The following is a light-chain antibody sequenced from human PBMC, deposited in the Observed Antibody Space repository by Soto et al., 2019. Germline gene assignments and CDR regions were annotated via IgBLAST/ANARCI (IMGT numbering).Light chain of an antibody. V-gene: IGKV1-5*01. CDR2: GAS. CDR3: QHYNSYSEA. CDR1: HSISGW. J-gene: IGKJ1*01. Sequence: DIQMTQSPSTLSASVGARVLITCRASHSISGWLAWYQQKPGKAPKLLIYGASTLETGVPSRFSGSGSGTEFTLTISSLQPDDFATYYCQHYNSYSEAFGQGTKVDIK.